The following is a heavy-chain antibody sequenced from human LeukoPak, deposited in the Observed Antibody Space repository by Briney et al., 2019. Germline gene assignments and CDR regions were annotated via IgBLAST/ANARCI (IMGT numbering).Heavy chain of an antibody. Sequence: SVKVSCKASGGTFSSYAISWVRQAPGQGLEWVGGIIPIFGTANYAQKFQGRVTITTDESTSTAYMELSSLRSEDTAVYYCARNKRSRYSNYYYYYMDVWGKGTTVTVSS. V-gene: IGHV1-69*05. J-gene: IGHJ6*03. CDR2: IIPIFGTA. CDR1: GGTFSSYA. CDR3: ARNKRSRYSNYYYYYMDV. D-gene: IGHD4-11*01.